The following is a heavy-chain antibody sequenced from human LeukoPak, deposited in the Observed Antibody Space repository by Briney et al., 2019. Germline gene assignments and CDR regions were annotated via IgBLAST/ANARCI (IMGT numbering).Heavy chain of an antibody. D-gene: IGHD5-24*01. CDR3: AREAQIKPYYYYMDV. CDR2: IYYSGST. CDR1: GGSISSSSYY. J-gene: IGHJ6*03. Sequence: SETLSLTCTVSGGSISSSSYYWGWIRQPPGKGLEWIGSIYYSGSTYYNPSLKSRVTISVDTSKNQFSLKLSSVTAADTAVYYCAREAQIKPYYYYMDVWGKGTTVTISS. V-gene: IGHV4-39*07.